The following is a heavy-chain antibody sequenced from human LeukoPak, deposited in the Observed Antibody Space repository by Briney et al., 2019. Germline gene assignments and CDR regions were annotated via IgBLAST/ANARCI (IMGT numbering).Heavy chain of an antibody. Sequence: GASVKVSCKASGYTFTSYYMHWVRQAPGQGLEWMGIINPSGGSTSYAQKFQGRVTMTRDMSTSTVYMELRSLRSEDTAVYYCARGQPMVGAPVGGGFDYWGQGTLVTVSS. CDR2: INPSGGST. J-gene: IGHJ4*02. CDR3: ARGQPMVGAPVGGGFDY. D-gene: IGHD1-26*01. CDR1: GYTFTSYY. V-gene: IGHV1-46*01.